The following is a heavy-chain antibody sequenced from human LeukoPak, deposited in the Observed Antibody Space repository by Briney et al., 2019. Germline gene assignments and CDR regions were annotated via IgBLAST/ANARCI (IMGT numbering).Heavy chain of an antibody. Sequence: GASVKVSCKASGYTFTGYYMHWVRQAPGQGLEWMGWINPNSGGTNYAQKFQGRVTMTRDTSISTAYMELSGLRSDDTAIYYCARVTSQIAVDVFNIWGQGTVVTVSS. V-gene: IGHV1-2*02. CDR3: ARVTSQIAVDVFNI. J-gene: IGHJ3*02. CDR2: INPNSGGT. D-gene: IGHD6-19*01. CDR1: GYTFTGYY.